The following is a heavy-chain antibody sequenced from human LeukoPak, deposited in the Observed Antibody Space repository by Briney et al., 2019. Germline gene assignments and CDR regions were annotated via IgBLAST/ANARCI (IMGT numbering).Heavy chain of an antibody. CDR2: IYYSGST. D-gene: IGHD1-26*01. Sequence: PSETLSLTCTVSGGSISSYYWSWIGQPPGKGLEWIGYIYYSGSTNYNPSLKSRVTISVDTSKNQFSLKLSSVTAADTAVYYCAREFRGSYALDYWGQGTLVTVSS. V-gene: IGHV4-59*01. J-gene: IGHJ4*02. CDR1: GGSISSYY. CDR3: AREFRGSYALDY.